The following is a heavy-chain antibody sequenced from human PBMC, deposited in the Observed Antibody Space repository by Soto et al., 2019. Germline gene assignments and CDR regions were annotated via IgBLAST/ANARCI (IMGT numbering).Heavy chain of an antibody. CDR2: ISGSGVNT. CDR3: AKLYYYDSSGYYAFDY. Sequence: GGSLRLSCAASGFTFSSYAMSWVRQAPGKGLEWVSAISGSGVNTYYADSVKGRFTISKDNSKNTLYLQMNSLRAEDTAVYYCAKLYYYDSSGYYAFDYWGQGALVTVSS. D-gene: IGHD3-22*01. V-gene: IGHV3-23*01. CDR1: GFTFSSYA. J-gene: IGHJ4*02.